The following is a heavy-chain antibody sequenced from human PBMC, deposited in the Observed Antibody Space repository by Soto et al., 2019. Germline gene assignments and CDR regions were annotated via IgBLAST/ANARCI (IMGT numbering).Heavy chain of an antibody. J-gene: IGHJ4*02. CDR1: GFTFSDYT. Sequence: PGGSLRLSCAASGFTFSDYTMNWVRQAPGKGLEWISYFGRSSVSISYADSVKGRFTISRDIAKNSLYLQMSSLRAEDTAMYYCARDLDYSFDYWGQGTLVTVSS. CDR3: ARDLDYSFDY. CDR2: FGRSSVSI. V-gene: IGHV3-48*01. D-gene: IGHD4-4*01.